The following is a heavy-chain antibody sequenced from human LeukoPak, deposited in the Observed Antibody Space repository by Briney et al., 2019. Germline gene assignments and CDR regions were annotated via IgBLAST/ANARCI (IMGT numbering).Heavy chain of an antibody. Sequence: GASVKVSCEASGYTFTSYYMHWVRQAPGQGLEWMGIINPSGGSTSYAQKFQGRVTMTRDTSTSTVYMELSSLRSEDTAVYYCARDLVGYCSGGSCNEAGYFQHWGQGTLVTVSS. V-gene: IGHV1-46*01. D-gene: IGHD2-15*01. J-gene: IGHJ1*01. CDR2: INPSGGST. CDR1: GYTFTSYY. CDR3: ARDLVGYCSGGSCNEAGYFQH.